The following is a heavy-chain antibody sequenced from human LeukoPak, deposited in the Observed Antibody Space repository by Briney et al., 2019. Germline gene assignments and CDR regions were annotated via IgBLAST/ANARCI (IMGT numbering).Heavy chain of an antibody. V-gene: IGHV3-48*04. CDR3: ARDFPFDY. CDR1: GFTFSSYS. J-gene: IGHJ4*02. Sequence: GGSLRLSCAASGFTFSSYSINWVRHAPGNGLEWVSYISISSRTIYYADSVKGRFTIYKDNAKNSLYLQMNSVRAEDTAVYYCARDFPFDYWGQGTVVSVSS. CDR2: ISISSRTI.